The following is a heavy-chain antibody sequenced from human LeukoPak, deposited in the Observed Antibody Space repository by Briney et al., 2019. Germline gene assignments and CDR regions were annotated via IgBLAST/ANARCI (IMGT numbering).Heavy chain of an antibody. Sequence: SETLSLTCTVSGGSISSYYWSWIRQPPGKGLEWIGYIYYSGSTNYNPSLKSRVTISVDTSKNQFSLKLSSVTAADTAVYYCATERDGDWFDPWGQGTLVTVSS. J-gene: IGHJ5*02. V-gene: IGHV4-59*08. CDR2: IYYSGST. CDR1: GGSISSYY. D-gene: IGHD3-10*01. CDR3: ATERDGDWFDP.